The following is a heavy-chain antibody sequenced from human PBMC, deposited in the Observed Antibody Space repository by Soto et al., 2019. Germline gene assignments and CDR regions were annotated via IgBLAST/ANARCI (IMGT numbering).Heavy chain of an antibody. CDR1: GGSISSGGYS. CDR2: IYHSGST. D-gene: IGHD2-8*01. J-gene: IGHJ5*02. Sequence: QLQLQESGSGLVKPLQTLSLTCAVSGGSISSGGYSWSWIRQPPGKGLEWIGYIYHSGSTYYNPSLKSRVTISVDRSKNQFSLKLSSVTAADTAVYYCARGGEIVLMDPYNWFDPWGQGTLVTVSS. CDR3: ARGGEIVLMDPYNWFDP. V-gene: IGHV4-30-2*01.